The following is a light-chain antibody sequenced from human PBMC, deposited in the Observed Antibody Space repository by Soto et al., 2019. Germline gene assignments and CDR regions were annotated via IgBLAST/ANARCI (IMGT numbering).Light chain of an antibody. J-gene: IGKJ4*01. CDR3: QQRSNWPLT. V-gene: IGKV3-11*01. CDR2: YIS. Sequence: EIVMTQSPATLSVSPGETASLSCRASQSAGNFLAWYQQKPGQAPRLLIYYISTRATGIPARFSGSGSGTEFTLTINSLEPEDFAVYYCQQRSNWPLTFGGGTKVDIK. CDR1: QSAGNF.